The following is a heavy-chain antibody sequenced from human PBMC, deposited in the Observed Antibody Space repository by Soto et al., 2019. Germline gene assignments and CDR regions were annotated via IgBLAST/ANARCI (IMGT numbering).Heavy chain of an antibody. CDR1: GYTFTGYY. V-gene: IGHV1-2*02. CDR2: INPNSGGT. J-gene: IGHJ3*02. Sequence: GASVNFSCNASGYTFTGYYMHWVRQAPGQGLEWMGWINPNSGGTNYAQKFQGRVTMTRDTSISTAYMELSRLRSDDTAVYYCARAPIAVAGTGAFDIWGQGTMVNVSS. D-gene: IGHD6-19*01. CDR3: ARAPIAVAGTGAFDI.